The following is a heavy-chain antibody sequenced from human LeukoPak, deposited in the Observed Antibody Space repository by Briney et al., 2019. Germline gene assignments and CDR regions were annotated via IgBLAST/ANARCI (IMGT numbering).Heavy chain of an antibody. D-gene: IGHD5-18*01. CDR3: ARVVYSYGDWFDP. Sequence: GASVKVSCKASGYTFTGYYMHWVRQAPGHGLEWMGRINPNSGGTNYEQKFQGRVTMTRDTSISPAYLELSSVTADDTAVYYCARVVYSYGDWFDPWGQGTLVTVSS. V-gene: IGHV1-2*06. CDR2: INPNSGGT. CDR1: GYTFTGYY. J-gene: IGHJ5*02.